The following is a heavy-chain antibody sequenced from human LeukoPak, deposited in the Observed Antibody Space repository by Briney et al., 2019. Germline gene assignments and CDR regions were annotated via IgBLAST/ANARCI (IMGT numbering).Heavy chain of an antibody. CDR1: GGSFSGYY. J-gene: IGHJ4*02. V-gene: IGHV4-34*01. D-gene: IGHD3-10*01. CDR2: INHSGSA. Sequence: PSETLSLTCTVYGGSFSGYYWSWIRQPPGKGLEWIGEINHSGSANYNPSLKSRVTISVDTSKNQFSLKLSSVTAADTAVYYCASEKMVRGKYYFDYWGQGTLVTVSS. CDR3: ASEKMVRGKYYFDY.